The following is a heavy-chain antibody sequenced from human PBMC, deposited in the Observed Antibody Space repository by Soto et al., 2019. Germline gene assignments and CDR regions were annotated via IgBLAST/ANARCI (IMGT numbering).Heavy chain of an antibody. J-gene: IGHJ5*02. V-gene: IGHV3-30*03. CDR1: GFTFSNYG. CDR2: ISYGGSNK. CDR3: ARDLQHKAPPSFPGGVDP. D-gene: IGHD3-10*01. Sequence: HPGGSLRLSCAASGFTFSNYGMHWVRQAPGEGLDWVAVISYGGSNKYYADSVKGRFTISRDNSKNTLYLQMNSLRSEDTAVYYCARDLQHKAPPSFPGGVDPGGKGLLVTVSS.